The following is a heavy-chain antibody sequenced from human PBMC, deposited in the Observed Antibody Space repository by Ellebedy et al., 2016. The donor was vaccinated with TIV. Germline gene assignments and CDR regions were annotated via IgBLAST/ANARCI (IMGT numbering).Heavy chain of an antibody. J-gene: IGHJ4*02. CDR3: ARGLVQGQGRDWGLEY. V-gene: IGHV4-4*07. CDR1: GDSISGYY. D-gene: IGHD3-16*01. Sequence: SETLSLXCIASGDSISGYYWIWVRQPAGKGLEWIGRMYSSGGTDYNPSLKSRVTMSIDTSNNQFSLNLKSVTAADTAVYYCARGLVQGQGRDWGLEYWGQGTLVTVSS. CDR2: MYSSGGT.